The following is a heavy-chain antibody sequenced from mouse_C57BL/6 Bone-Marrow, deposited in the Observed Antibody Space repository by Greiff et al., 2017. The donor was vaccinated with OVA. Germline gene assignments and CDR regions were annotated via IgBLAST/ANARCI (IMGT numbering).Heavy chain of an antibody. CDR1: GFTFNTYA. CDR3: VRGLSLYSSAWFAY. J-gene: IGHJ3*01. D-gene: IGHD3-1*01. CDR2: IRSKSSNYAT. Sequence: EVHLVESGGGLVQPKGSLKLSCAASGFTFNTYAMHWVRQAPGKGLEWVARIRSKSSNYATYYADSVKDRFTISRDDSQSMLYLQMNNLKTEDTAMYYCVRGLSLYSSAWFAYWGQGTLVTVSA. V-gene: IGHV10-3*01.